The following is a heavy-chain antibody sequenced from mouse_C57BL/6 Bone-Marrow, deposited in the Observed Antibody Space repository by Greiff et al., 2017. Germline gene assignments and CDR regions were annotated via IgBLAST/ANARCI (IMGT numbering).Heavy chain of an antibody. CDR3: ARNDWVRRLYYYAMDY. J-gene: IGHJ4*01. CDR2: IYPGDGDT. Sequence: VQLQQSGPELVKPGASVKISCKASGYAFSSSWMNWVKQRPGKGLEWIGRIYPGDGDTNYNGKFKGKATLTADKSSSTAYMQLSSLTSEDSAVYFCARNDWVRRLYYYAMDYWGQGTSVTVSS. CDR1: GYAFSSSW. D-gene: IGHD2-14*01. V-gene: IGHV1-82*01.